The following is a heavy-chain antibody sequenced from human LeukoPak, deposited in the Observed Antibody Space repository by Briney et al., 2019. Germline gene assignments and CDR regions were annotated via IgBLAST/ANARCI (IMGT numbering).Heavy chain of an antibody. Sequence: GGSLRLSCAASGFTVSSNYMSWVRQTPGKGLEWVSVIYSGGSTYYADSVKGRFTISRDNSKNTLYLQMNSLRAEDTAVYYCARDSLWFGYYFDYWGQGTLVTVSS. V-gene: IGHV3-53*01. J-gene: IGHJ4*02. CDR3: ARDSLWFGYYFDY. CDR2: IYSGGST. CDR1: GFTVSSNY. D-gene: IGHD3-10*01.